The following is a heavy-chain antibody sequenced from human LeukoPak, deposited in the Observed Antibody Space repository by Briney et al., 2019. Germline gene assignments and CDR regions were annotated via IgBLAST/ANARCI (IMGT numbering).Heavy chain of an antibody. CDR2: MNPNSGNT. CDR3: YTTRPDY. D-gene: IGHD2-2*02. J-gene: IGHJ4*02. V-gene: IGHV1-8*01. Sequence: ASVKVSCKASGYTFTSYDINWVRQATGQGLEWMGWMNPNSGNTVYAQKFQGRVTMTRNTSISTAYMELSSLRSEDTAVHYCYTTRPDYWGQGTLVTVSS. CDR1: GYTFTSYD.